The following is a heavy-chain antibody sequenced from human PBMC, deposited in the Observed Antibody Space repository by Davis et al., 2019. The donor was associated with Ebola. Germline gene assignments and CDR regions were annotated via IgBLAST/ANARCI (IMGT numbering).Heavy chain of an antibody. D-gene: IGHD2-8*01. CDR3: AKGGQMASHWFDA. Sequence: GGSLRLSCAASGFTFSSYAMSWVRQAPGKGLEWVSLVSWDGGSKHYADSVKGRFTISRDNMKNSLYLQMDSLRPEDTAFYYCAKGGQMASHWFDAWGQGALVTVSS. V-gene: IGHV3-43*02. CDR2: VSWDGGSK. J-gene: IGHJ5*02. CDR1: GFTFSSYA.